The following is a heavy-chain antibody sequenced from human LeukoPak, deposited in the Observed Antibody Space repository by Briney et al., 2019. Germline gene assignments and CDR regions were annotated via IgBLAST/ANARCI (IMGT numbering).Heavy chain of an antibody. J-gene: IGHJ4*02. V-gene: IGHV3-15*01. Sequence: PGGFLRLSCADSGFSFTNAWMTWVRQAPGKGLDWVGRMKSKGDGETTDYAAPVEGRFFMSRDDSKATLYLQMNSLKTEDTAVYYCTTDLGLTMIRGVIVKWGQGTLVTVSS. CDR3: TTDLGLTMIRGVIVK. CDR2: MKSKGDGETT. D-gene: IGHD3-10*01. CDR1: GFSFTNAW.